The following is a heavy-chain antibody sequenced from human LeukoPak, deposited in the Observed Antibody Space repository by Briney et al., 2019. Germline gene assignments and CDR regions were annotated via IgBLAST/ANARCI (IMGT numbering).Heavy chain of an antibody. V-gene: IGHV3-33*01. D-gene: IGHD6-19*01. CDR3: ARDSRPMAVTGPFDH. CDR1: GFTFGDYT. Sequence: GGSLRLSCTTSGFTFGDYTMSWVRQAPGKGLEWVTSIWFDGSNIHYADSVKGRVIISRDNSKSALYLQMNSLRAEDTAIYYCARDSRPMAVTGPFDHWGQGALVTVSS. CDR2: IWFDGSNI. J-gene: IGHJ4*02.